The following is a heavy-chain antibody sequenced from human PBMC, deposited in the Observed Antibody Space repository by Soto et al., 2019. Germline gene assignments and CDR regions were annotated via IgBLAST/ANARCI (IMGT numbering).Heavy chain of an antibody. CDR3: ARGGERHYYYYGMDV. CDR1: GGSISSGGYY. CDR2: IYYSGST. J-gene: IGHJ6*02. D-gene: IGHD1-1*01. V-gene: IGHV4-31*03. Sequence: PSETLSLTCTVSGGSISSGGYYWSWIRQHPGKGLEWIGYIYYSGSTYYNPSLKSRVTISVDTSKNQFSLKLSSVTAADTAVYYCARGGERHYYYYGMDVWGQGTTVTVSS.